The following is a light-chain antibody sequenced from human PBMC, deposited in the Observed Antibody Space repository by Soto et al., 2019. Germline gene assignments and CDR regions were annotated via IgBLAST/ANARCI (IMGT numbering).Light chain of an antibody. CDR3: QQYDIWPPT. Sequence: EILMTQSPATLSVSPGERATLSCRASESVNRFLAWYQQKPGQAPRLLIYGASTRATGIAARFSGSGSGTEFTLTISSLQSEDFAVYYCQQYDIWPPTFVPGTKVDIK. V-gene: IGKV3-15*01. CDR1: ESVNRF. CDR2: GAS. J-gene: IGKJ3*01.